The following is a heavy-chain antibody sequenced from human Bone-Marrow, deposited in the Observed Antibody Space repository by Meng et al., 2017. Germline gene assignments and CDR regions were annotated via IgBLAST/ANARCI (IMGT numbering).Heavy chain of an antibody. D-gene: IGHD6-13*01. CDR1: GSPLTGYY. CDR3: ARDEDISAAGKLFGDY. V-gene: IGHV1-2*06. Sequence: QAALVQAWPCVKKPGASVKASCQPSGSPLTGYYMHWVRQAPGQGLAWMGRINPNSGGTNYAQKFQGRVTMTRDTSISTAYMELSRLRSDDTAVYYCARDEDISAAGKLFGDYWGQGTLVTVSS. CDR2: INPNSGGT. J-gene: IGHJ4*02.